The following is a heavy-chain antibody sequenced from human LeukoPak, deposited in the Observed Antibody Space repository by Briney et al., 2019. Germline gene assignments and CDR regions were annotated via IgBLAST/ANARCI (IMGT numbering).Heavy chain of an antibody. D-gene: IGHD4-23*01. J-gene: IGHJ1*01. CDR3: YGANAEH. CDR2: TWYDGSNQ. V-gene: IGHV3-33*03. CDR1: GFSFSIYG. Sequence: PGRSLRLSCATSGFSFSIYGMHWVRQAQGKGLEWVALTWYDGSNQNYADSVKGRFTIARDNAKNTLYLQMNSLRAEDTAVYYCYGANAEHWGQGTLVTVSS.